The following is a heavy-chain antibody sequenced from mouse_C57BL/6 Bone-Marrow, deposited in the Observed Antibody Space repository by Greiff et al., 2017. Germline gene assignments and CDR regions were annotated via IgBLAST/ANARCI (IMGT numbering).Heavy chain of an antibody. D-gene: IGHD1-1*01. CDR3: TTGGSSYY. CDR2: IDPENGDT. Sequence: VQLQQSGAELVRPGASVKLSCTASGFNIKDAYMHWVKQRPEQGLEWIGWIDPENGDTEYASKLQGKATITADTSSNTAYLQLSSLTSEDTAVYYCTTGGSSYYWGQGTTLTVSS. CDR1: GFNIKDAY. J-gene: IGHJ2*01. V-gene: IGHV14-4*01.